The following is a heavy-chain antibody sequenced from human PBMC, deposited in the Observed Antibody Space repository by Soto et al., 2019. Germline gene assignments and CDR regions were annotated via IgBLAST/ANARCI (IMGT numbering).Heavy chain of an antibody. Sequence: EVQLVESGGGLVQPGGSLRLSCEASGFTVSSNYMSWVRQSPGKGLEWVSVIYSGGTAYYADSVKTRITISRDISKNTEYLQINSLRAEETDVYYCARWCSGWYGVNWGEGSLVSVSS. J-gene: IGHJ4*02. D-gene: IGHD6-19*01. V-gene: IGHV3-66*01. CDR3: ARWCSGWYGVN. CDR2: IYSGGTA. CDR1: GFTVSSNY.